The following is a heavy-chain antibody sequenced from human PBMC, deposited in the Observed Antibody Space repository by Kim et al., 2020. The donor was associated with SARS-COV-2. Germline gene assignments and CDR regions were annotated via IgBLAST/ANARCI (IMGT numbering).Heavy chain of an antibody. V-gene: IGHV1-69*02. J-gene: IGHJ6*02. D-gene: IGHD2-2*01. Sequence: KFQGRGTITADKSTSTAYMGLSSLRSEDTAVYYCARVVPAEAGYYYGMDVWGQGTTVTVSS. CDR3: ARVVPAEAGYYYGMDV.